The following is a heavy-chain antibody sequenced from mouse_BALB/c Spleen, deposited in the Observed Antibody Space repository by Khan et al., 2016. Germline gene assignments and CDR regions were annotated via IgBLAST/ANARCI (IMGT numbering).Heavy chain of an antibody. CDR1: GYTFTNYG. CDR3: ARYRYYYGSSRYFDV. J-gene: IGHJ1*01. V-gene: IGHV9-3-1*01. D-gene: IGHD1-1*01. Sequence: QIQLVQSGPELKRPGKTVKISCKASGYTFTNYGINWVKQAPGKGLKWMGWINTYSGESTYADDFKGRFAFSLETSANTAYVQINNLKNEDTATYFCARYRYYYGSSRYFDVWGAGTTVTVSS. CDR2: INTYSGES.